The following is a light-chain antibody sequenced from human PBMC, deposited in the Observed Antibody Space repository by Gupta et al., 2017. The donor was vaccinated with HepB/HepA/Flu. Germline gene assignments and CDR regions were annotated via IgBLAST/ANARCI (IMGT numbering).Light chain of an antibody. CDR2: RDS. CDR3: QAWDSGTVV. J-gene: IGLJ2*01. Sequence: SYNLTPAPSVSVSPGQTASITCSGDKLGDKYACWSQQKPGQSPLLVIYRDSKRPSGIPERFSGSNSGNTATLTISGTQAMDEADYYCQAWDSGTVVFGGGTKLTVL. CDR1: KLGDKY. V-gene: IGLV3-1*01.